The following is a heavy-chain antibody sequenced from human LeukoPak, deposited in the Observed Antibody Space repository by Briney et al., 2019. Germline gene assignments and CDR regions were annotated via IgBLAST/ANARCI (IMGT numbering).Heavy chain of an antibody. CDR1: GFTFSSYE. V-gene: IGHV3-48*03. CDR2: ISSSGSTI. D-gene: IGHD3-10*01. J-gene: IGHJ4*02. CDR3: AREIYHGSGSPRLDY. Sequence: GGSLRLSCAASGFTFSSYEMNWVRQAPGKGLEWVSYISSSGSTIYYADSVRGRFTISRDNAKSSLFLQMNSLRAEDTAVYYCAREIYHGSGSPRLDYWGQGTLVTVSS.